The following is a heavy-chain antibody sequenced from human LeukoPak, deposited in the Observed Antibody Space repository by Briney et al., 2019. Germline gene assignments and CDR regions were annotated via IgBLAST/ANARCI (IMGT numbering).Heavy chain of an antibody. J-gene: IGHJ4*02. V-gene: IGHV3-64*01. Sequence: GGSLRLSCAASGFTFRSYAMHWVRQAPGKGLEYVSGISSIGDTTYYAKSVRGRFTISRDNSKNTLYFQMGSLRPEDMTVYYCARGGGSSTDFRFDYWGQGTLVTVSS. D-gene: IGHD1-26*01. CDR1: GFTFRSYA. CDR2: ISSIGDTT. CDR3: ARGGGSSTDFRFDY.